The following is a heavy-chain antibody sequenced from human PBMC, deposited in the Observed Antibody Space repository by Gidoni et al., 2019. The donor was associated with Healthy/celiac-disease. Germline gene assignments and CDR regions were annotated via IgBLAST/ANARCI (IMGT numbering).Heavy chain of an antibody. V-gene: IGHV1-2*02. CDR2: INPNSGGT. CDR3: AREREGGQWLAGYYGMDV. D-gene: IGHD6-19*01. Sequence: QVQLVQSGAEVKKPGASVKVSCKASGYTFTGYYMHWVRQAPGQGLEWMGWINPNSGGTNYAQKFQGRVTMTRDTSISTAYMELSRLRSDDTAVYYCAREREGGQWLAGYYGMDVWGQGTTVTVSS. CDR1: GYTFTGYY. J-gene: IGHJ6*02.